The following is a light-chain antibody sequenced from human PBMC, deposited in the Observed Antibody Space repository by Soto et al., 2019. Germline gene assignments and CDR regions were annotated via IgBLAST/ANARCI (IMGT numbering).Light chain of an antibody. CDR1: QSVVSK. CDR3: QEYYNWRRST. CDR2: GAS. Sequence: EIVMTQSPATLSVSPGERATLSCRASQSVVSKLAWYQQKPGQAPRLLIYGASTRATGIPARFSGSGSGTEFTLTISSLQSEDSAFYYCQEYYNWRRSTFGGGPKVDIK. J-gene: IGKJ4*01. V-gene: IGKV3-15*01.